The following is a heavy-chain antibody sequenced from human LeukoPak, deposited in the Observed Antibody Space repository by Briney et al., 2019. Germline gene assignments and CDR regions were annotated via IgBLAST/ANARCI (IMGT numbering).Heavy chain of an antibody. V-gene: IGHV3-23*01. CDR3: VKGYRLVRSGFDF. Sequence: GGSLGLSCAASGFTFSTYTMSWVRQAPGKGLEWVSSVSDSGGSTYYADSVKGRFTISRDNSENTVYLQMNNLRAEDTAVYYCVKGYRLVRSGFDFWGRGTMVTVSS. J-gene: IGHJ3*01. CDR2: VSDSGGST. CDR1: GFTFSTYT. D-gene: IGHD3-10*01.